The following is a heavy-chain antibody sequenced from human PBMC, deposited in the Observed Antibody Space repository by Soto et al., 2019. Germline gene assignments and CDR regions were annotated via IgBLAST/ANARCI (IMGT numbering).Heavy chain of an antibody. CDR1: GVSISSYY. J-gene: IGHJ6*02. CDR2: IYHSGST. CDR3: ARAHYGDYGYGMDV. Sequence: SETLSLTCTVSGVSISSYYWSWIRQPPGKGLEWIGYIYHSGSTYYNPSLKSRVTISVDRSKNQFSLKLSSVTAADTAVYYCARAHYGDYGYGMDVWGQGTTVTVSS. D-gene: IGHD4-17*01. V-gene: IGHV4-59*12.